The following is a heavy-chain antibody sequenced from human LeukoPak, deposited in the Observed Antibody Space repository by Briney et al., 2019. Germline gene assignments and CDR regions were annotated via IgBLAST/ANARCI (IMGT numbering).Heavy chain of an antibody. CDR1: GFTFSSYS. J-gene: IGHJ4*02. CDR2: ISSSSSYI. Sequence: PGGSLRLSCAASGFTFSSYSMNWVRQAPGKGLEWVSSISSSSSYIYYADSVKGRFTISRDNAKNSLYLQMNSLRAEDTAVYYCARDHFYGSGSYYGPLDYWGQGTLVTVSS. CDR3: ARDHFYGSGSYYGPLDY. V-gene: IGHV3-21*01. D-gene: IGHD3-10*01.